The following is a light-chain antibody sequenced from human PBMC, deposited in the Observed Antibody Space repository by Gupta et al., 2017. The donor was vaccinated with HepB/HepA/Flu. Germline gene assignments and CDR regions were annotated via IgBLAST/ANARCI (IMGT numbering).Light chain of an antibody. Sequence: QSALTQPASVSGSPGQSITISCPRTSSDVGGYNFVSWYQQHPGKAPKLIIYDVSNRPSGVSNRFSGSKSGNTASLTISGLQAEDEADYYCSSFTSSSTYVFGTGTKVTVL. CDR3: SSFTSSSTYV. J-gene: IGLJ1*01. CDR1: SSDVGGYNF. CDR2: DVS. V-gene: IGLV2-14*03.